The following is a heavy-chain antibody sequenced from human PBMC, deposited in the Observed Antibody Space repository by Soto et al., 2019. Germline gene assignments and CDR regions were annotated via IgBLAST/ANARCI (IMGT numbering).Heavy chain of an antibody. V-gene: IGHV4-31*03. CDR3: AREPRITIFGVPRYYYYGMDV. J-gene: IGHJ6*02. CDR2: IYYSGST. D-gene: IGHD3-3*01. CDR1: GGSISSGGYY. Sequence: PSETLSLTCTVSGGSISSGGYYWSWIRQHPGKCLEWIGYIYYSGSTYYNPSLKSRVTISVDTSKNQFSLKLSSVTAADTAVYYCAREPRITIFGVPRYYYYGMDVWGQGTTVTVYS.